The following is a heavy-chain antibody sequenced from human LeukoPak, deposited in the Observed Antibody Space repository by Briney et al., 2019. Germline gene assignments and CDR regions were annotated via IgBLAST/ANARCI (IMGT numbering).Heavy chain of an antibody. CDR3: TTDSFYYDILTGRLLTYYFDY. J-gene: IGHJ4*02. Sequence: PGGSLRLSCAASGFTFSSYAMSWVRQAPGKGLEWVAGISGSGGSTYYADSVTGRFTISRDNSKNTLYLQMNSLRAEDTAVYYCTTDSFYYDILTGRLLTYYFDYWGQGTLVTVSS. D-gene: IGHD3-9*01. CDR1: GFTFSSYA. V-gene: IGHV3-23*01. CDR2: ISGSGGST.